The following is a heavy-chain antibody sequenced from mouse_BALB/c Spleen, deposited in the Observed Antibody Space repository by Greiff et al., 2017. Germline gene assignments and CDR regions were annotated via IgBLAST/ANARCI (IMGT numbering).Heavy chain of an antibody. CDR3: ARGYGSSPFDY. CDR2: ISTYYGDA. Sequence: VQLQQSGAELVRPGVSVKISCKGSGYTFTDYAMHWVKQSHAKSLEWIGVISTYYGDASYNQKFKGKATMTVDKSSSTAYMELARLTSEDSAIYYCARGYGSSPFDYWGQGTTLTVSS. D-gene: IGHD1-1*01. V-gene: IGHV1S137*01. J-gene: IGHJ2*01. CDR1: GYTFTDYA.